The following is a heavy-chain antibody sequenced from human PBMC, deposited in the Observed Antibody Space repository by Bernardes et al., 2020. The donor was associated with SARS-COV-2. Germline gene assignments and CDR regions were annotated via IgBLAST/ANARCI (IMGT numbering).Heavy chain of an antibody. Sequence: GGSLRLSCAASGFTFSSYEMNWVRQAPGKGLEWVSYISSSGSTLYYADSVKGRFTISRDNAKNSLYLQMNSLRAEDTAVYYCARAARHGMDVWGQGTTVTVSS. CDR1: GFTFSSYE. CDR3: ARAARHGMDV. V-gene: IGHV3-48*03. J-gene: IGHJ6*02. CDR2: ISSSGSTL.